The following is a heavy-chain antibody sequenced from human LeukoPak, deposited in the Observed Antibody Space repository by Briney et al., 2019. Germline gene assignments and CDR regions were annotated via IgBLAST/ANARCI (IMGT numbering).Heavy chain of an antibody. CDR2: INHSGST. D-gene: IGHD6-19*01. CDR3: ARMGPYSSGWYYYYYYMAV. Sequence: YPSETLSLTCAVYGGSFSGYYWSWIRQPPGKGLEWIGEINHSGSTNYNPSLKSRVTISVDTSKNQFSLKLSSVTAADTAVYYCARMGPYSSGWYYYYYYMAVWGKGTTVTVSS. CDR1: GGSFSGYY. V-gene: IGHV4-34*01. J-gene: IGHJ6*03.